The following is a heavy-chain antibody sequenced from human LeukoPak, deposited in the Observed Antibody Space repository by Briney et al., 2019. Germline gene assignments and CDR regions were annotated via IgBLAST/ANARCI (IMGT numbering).Heavy chain of an antibody. D-gene: IGHD5-18*01. CDR3: ARDTAMVIGLTF. CDR1: GYTFTGYY. CDR2: INPKSGGT. J-gene: IGHJ4*02. V-gene: IGHV1-2*02. Sequence: GASVKVSCKASGYTFTGYYMHWVRQAPGQGLEWMGWINPKSGGTNYAQKFQGRVTMTRDTSISTAYMELSRLRSDDTAVYYCARDTAMVIGLTFWGQGTLVTVSS.